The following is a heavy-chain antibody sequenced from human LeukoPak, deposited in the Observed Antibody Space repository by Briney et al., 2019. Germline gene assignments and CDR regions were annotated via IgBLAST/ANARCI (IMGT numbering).Heavy chain of an antibody. J-gene: IGHJ4*02. D-gene: IGHD3-22*01. V-gene: IGHV3-23*01. Sequence: GGSLRLSCAASGFTFSSYGMSWVRQAPGKGLEWVSAISGSGGSTYYADSVKGRFTISRDNSKNTLYLQMNSLRAEDTAVYYCAKDHYYDSSGFLGNWGQGTLVTVSA. CDR2: ISGSGGST. CDR1: GFTFSSYG. CDR3: AKDHYYDSSGFLGN.